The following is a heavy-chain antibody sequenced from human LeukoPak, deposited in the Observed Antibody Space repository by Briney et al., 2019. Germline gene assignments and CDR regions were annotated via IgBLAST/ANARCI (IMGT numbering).Heavy chain of an antibody. J-gene: IGHJ4*02. D-gene: IGHD5-18*01. CDR3: ASLDTAMSNAGH. Sequence: PGGSLRLSCAASGFTFSNYWMSWVRQAPGKGLEWLANVKRDGSEEYYVDSVKGRFTVSRDNAKNSLYLQMNSLRVEDTAVYYCASLDTAMSNAGHWGQGTLVTVSS. V-gene: IGHV3-7*01. CDR1: GFTFSNYW. CDR2: VKRDGSEE.